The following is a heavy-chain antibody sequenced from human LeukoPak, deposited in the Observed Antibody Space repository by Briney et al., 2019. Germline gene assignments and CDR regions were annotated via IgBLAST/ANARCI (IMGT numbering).Heavy chain of an antibody. CDR1: GYTFTGYY. V-gene: IGHV1-2*02. J-gene: IGHJ6*02. D-gene: IGHD3-22*01. Sequence: GASVKVSCKASGYTFTGYYMHWVRQAPGRGLEWMGWINPNSGGTNYAQKFQGRVTMTRDTSISTAYMELSRLRSDDTAVYHCARVNDSSGYTYFYYYGMDVWGQGTTVTVSS. CDR2: INPNSGGT. CDR3: ARVNDSSGYTYFYYYGMDV.